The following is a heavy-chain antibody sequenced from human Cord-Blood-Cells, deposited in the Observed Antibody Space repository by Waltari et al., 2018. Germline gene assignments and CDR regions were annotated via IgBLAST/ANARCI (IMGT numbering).Heavy chain of an antibody. J-gene: IGHJ4*02. CDR3: AIPIDYDFWSGLDY. CDR1: GFTFSSYG. CDR2: ISYDGSNK. Sequence: QVQLVEYGGGVVPPGRSLRLYCAASGFTFSSYGMHWVRQDPGKGLEWVAVISYDGSNKYYADSVKGRFTISRDNSKNTLYLQMNSLRAEDTAVYYCAIPIDYDFWSGLDYWGQGTLVTVSS. V-gene: IGHV3-30*03. D-gene: IGHD3-3*01.